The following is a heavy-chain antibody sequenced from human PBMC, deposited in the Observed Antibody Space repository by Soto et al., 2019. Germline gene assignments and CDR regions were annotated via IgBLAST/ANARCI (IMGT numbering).Heavy chain of an antibody. J-gene: IGHJ6*03. CDR3: ARAGKDIVVVPAAPGLYYYYMDV. D-gene: IGHD2-2*01. Sequence: QVQLQQWGAGLLKPSETLSLTCAVYGGSFSGYYWSWIRQPPGKGLEWIGEINHSGSTNYNPSLKGRVTISIDTSKNQFSMKLSSVTAADTAVYYCARAGKDIVVVPAAPGLYYYYMDVWGKGTTVTVSS. CDR2: INHSGST. V-gene: IGHV4-34*01. CDR1: GGSFSGYY.